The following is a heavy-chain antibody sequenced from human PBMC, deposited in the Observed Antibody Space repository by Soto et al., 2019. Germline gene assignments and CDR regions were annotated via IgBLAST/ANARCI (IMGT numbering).Heavy chain of an antibody. CDR3: VKNSGWFNT. V-gene: IGHV3-23*01. J-gene: IGHJ5*02. CDR1: GFTFSSYI. Sequence: GGSLRLSCTASGFTFSSYIMNWVRQAPGKWLEWISTITADGGGTFYADSVKGRFTISRDNSRNTVYLQMNSLRGDDTALYYCVKNSGWFNTWGQGXLVTIYS. D-gene: IGHD3-10*01. CDR2: ITADGGGT.